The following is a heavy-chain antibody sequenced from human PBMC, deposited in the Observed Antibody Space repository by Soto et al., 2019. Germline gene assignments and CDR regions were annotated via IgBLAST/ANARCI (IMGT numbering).Heavy chain of an antibody. CDR3: AKDGNGYSSVWYAPSLDY. D-gene: IGHD6-19*01. J-gene: IGHJ4*02. Sequence: QVQLVESGGGVVQPGRSLRLSCAASGFTFSSYGMHWVRQAPGKGLEWVVVISYDGSNRYYADSVKGRFTISRDNSKNTLYLQMNSLRAEDTAVYYCAKDGNGYSSVWYAPSLDYWGQGTLVTVSS. V-gene: IGHV3-30*18. CDR1: GFTFSSYG. CDR2: ISYDGSNR.